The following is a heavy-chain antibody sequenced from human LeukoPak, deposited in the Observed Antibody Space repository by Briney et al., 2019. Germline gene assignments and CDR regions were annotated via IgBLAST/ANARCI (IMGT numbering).Heavy chain of an antibody. CDR3: ARLSYGSGSYEYFDY. D-gene: IGHD3-10*01. V-gene: IGHV5-51*01. CDR1: GYSFTSYW. CDR2: IYPGDSDT. J-gene: IGHJ4*02. Sequence: GESLKISCKGSGYSFTSYWIGWVRQMPGKGLEWMGIIYPGDSDTRYSPSFQGQVTISADKSISTAYLQWSSLKASDTAMYYCARLSYGSGSYEYFDYWGQGTLVTVSS.